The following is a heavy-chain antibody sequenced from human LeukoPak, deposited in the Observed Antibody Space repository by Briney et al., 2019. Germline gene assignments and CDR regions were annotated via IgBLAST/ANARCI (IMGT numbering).Heavy chain of an antibody. CDR1: GYTFTSYG. CDR3: ARGQKVGVTPGWFDP. V-gene: IGHV1-18*01. CDR2: ISAYNGNT. J-gene: IGHJ5*02. Sequence: ASVKVSCKASGYTFTSYGISWVRQAPGQGLEWMGWISAYNGNTNYAQKLQGRVTMTTDTSTSTAYMELSSLRSEDTAVYYYARGQKVGVTPGWFDPWGQGTLVTVSS. D-gene: IGHD3-16*01.